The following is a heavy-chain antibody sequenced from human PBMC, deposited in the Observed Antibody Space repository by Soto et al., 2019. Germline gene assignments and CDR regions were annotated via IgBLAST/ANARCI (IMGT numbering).Heavy chain of an antibody. J-gene: IGHJ4*02. Sequence: GGSLRLSCAASGFTFSDYYIHWIRRAPGKGLEWISYISGNGEVIQYASSARGRFTISRDNAENSVYLEMESLRDEDTALYYCARDVDADFRTDFDYWGRGTLVTVSS. D-gene: IGHD4-17*01. CDR3: ARDVDADFRTDFDY. V-gene: IGHV3-11*01. CDR2: ISGNGEVI. CDR1: GFTFSDYY.